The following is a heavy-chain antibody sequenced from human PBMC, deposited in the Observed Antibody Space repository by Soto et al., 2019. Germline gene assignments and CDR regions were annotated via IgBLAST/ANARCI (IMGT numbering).Heavy chain of an antibody. D-gene: IGHD2-8*01. Sequence: SETLSLTCTVSGGSISSGVYSWRWIRQHPGKGLEWIGHIYDSGSTYYNPSLKSRVTISVDTSKNQFSLRLSSVTAADTAVYYCAREIMPLTNDWYFDLWGRGTLVTVSS. CDR1: GGSISSGVYS. J-gene: IGHJ2*01. CDR3: AREIMPLTNDWYFDL. CDR2: IYDSGST. V-gene: IGHV4-30-4*01.